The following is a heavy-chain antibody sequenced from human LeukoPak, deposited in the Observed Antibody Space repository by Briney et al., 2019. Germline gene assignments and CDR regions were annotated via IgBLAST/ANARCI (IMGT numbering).Heavy chain of an antibody. D-gene: IGHD4-4*01. J-gene: IGHJ6*02. CDR1: GGSISSYY. Sequence: NTSETLSLTCTVSGGSISSYYWSWIRQPPGKGLEWIGYIYYSGSTNYNPSLKSRVTISVDTSKNQFSLKLSSVTAADTAVYYCARDYSTYYYYYGMDVWGQGTTVTVSS. V-gene: IGHV4-59*01. CDR3: ARDYSTYYYYYGMDV. CDR2: IYYSGST.